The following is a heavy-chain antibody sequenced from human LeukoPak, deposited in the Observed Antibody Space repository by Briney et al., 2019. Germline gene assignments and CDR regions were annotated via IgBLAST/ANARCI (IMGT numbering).Heavy chain of an antibody. CDR2: INPNSGGT. Sequence: ASVKVSCKASGYTFTGYYMHWVRQAPGQGLEWMGWINPNSGGTNYAQKFQGGVTMARDPSISTAYMELSRLRSDDTAVYYCAKDYYDSSSNWFDPWGQGTLVTVSS. D-gene: IGHD3-22*01. CDR3: AKDYYDSSSNWFDP. V-gene: IGHV1-2*02. J-gene: IGHJ5*02. CDR1: GYTFTGYY.